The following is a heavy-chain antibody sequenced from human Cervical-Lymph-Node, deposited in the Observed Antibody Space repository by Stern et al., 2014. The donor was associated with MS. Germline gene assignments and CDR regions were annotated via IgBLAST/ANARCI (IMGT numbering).Heavy chain of an antibody. CDR1: GGSISSGSHY. V-gene: IGHV4-61*02. J-gene: IGHJ4*02. CDR3: ARDGEYSSTWYIVGY. CDR2: IKSGGTP. D-gene: IGHD6-13*01. Sequence: QVQLQESGPGLVKPSQTLSLTCSVSGGSISSGSHYWSWIRQPAGKGLEWSGRIKSGGTPNTPPSLKTRFTISLDPSKNVFPLTLTSVTAADTAVYYCARDGEYSSTWYIVGYWGQGTLVTVSS.